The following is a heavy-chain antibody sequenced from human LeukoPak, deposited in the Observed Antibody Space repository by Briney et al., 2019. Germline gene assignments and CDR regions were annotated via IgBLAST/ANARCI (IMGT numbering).Heavy chain of an antibody. Sequence: GGSLRLSCATSGFRFVDYGLSWVRQAPGKGLEWLSAINWNGGITEYADSVKGRFTISRDNAKNSLYLQMDSLRAEDTAFYYCARDRMGTSYSVSHFDSWGQGTLVTVSS. CDR1: GFRFVDYG. CDR3: ARDRMGTSYSVSHFDS. V-gene: IGHV3-20*04. J-gene: IGHJ4*02. D-gene: IGHD6-13*01. CDR2: INWNGGIT.